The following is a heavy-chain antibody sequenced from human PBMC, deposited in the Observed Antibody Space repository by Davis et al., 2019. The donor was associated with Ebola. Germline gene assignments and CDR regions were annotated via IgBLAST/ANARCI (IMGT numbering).Heavy chain of an antibody. CDR3: TRGPGLDY. Sequence: PGGSLRLSCAASGFTFSYYSMNWVRQAPGKGLEWVSSISSSNNYMYYADSLKGRFTISRDNAKNSLYLQMNSLRAEDTAVYYCTRGPGLDYWGQGTLVTVSS. D-gene: IGHD3-10*01. CDR2: ISSSNNYM. J-gene: IGHJ4*02. CDR1: GFTFSYYS. V-gene: IGHV3-21*01.